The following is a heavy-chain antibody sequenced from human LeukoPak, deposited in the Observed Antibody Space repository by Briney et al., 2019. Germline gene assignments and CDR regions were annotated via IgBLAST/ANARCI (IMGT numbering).Heavy chain of an antibody. V-gene: IGHV4-38-2*01. CDR1: GYSISNTYY. CDR3: ARQSYDSGSLYYTY. J-gene: IGHJ4*02. CDR2: IHHSGNT. Sequence: SETLSLTCAVSGYSISNTYYWGWIRQPPGKGLEWLGGIHHSGNTYYNPSLKGRVTISVDTSKKQFSLKLSSVTAADTAGYYCARQSYDSGSLYYTYWGQGTLVTVSS. D-gene: IGHD3-10*01.